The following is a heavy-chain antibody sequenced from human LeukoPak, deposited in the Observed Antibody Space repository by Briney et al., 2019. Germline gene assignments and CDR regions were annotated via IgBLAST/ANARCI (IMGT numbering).Heavy chain of an antibody. Sequence: GGSLRLSCTASGFTFSGSAMHWVRQASGKGLEWVGCIRSKANSYATVYAASVKGRFTISRDDSKNTAYLQMNSLKTEDTAVYYCAKDQGYGDYRLNFDLWGRGTLVTVSS. V-gene: IGHV3-73*01. J-gene: IGHJ2*01. D-gene: IGHD4-17*01. CDR2: IRSKANSYAT. CDR3: AKDQGYGDYRLNFDL. CDR1: GFTFSGSA.